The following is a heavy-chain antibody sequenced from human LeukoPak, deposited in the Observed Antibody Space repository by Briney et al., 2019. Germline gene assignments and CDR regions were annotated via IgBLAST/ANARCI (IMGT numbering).Heavy chain of an antibody. J-gene: IGHJ4*02. CDR1: GFTFSDYY. D-gene: IGHD6-13*01. Sequence: GGSLRLSCAASGFTFSDYYMSWIRQAPGKGLEWVSYISSSRSTIYYADSVKGRFTISRDNAKNSLYLQMNSLRAEDTAVYYCARVAAAAGTGGLYFDYWGQGTLVTVSS. CDR3: ARVAAAAGTGGLYFDY. CDR2: ISSSRSTI. V-gene: IGHV3-11*04.